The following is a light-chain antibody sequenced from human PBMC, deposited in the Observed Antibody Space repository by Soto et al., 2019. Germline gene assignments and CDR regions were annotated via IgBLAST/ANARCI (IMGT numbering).Light chain of an antibody. Sequence: EIVMTQSPATLSVSPGDRATLSCRASQRVANHLAWYQHKPGQSPRLLIYDASTRATGIPARFSGSGSGTEFTLTISSLQSEDFAVYYCQQYDNWPPITFGQGTRLEIK. J-gene: IGKJ5*01. CDR1: QRVANH. CDR3: QQYDNWPPIT. V-gene: IGKV3-15*01. CDR2: DAS.